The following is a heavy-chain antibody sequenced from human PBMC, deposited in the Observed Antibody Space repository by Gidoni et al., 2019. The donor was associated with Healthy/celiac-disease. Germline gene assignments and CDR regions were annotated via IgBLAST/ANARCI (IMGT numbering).Heavy chain of an antibody. D-gene: IGHD3-10*01. CDR2: IITSVST. J-gene: IGHJ2*01. Sequence: VQLQQWGAGLLKPSETLSFTCAVYGGPFSGYYWSWIRQPPEKGLEWIGEIITSVSTNYNPALKSRVSISVDTSKNQFSRKLSAVTAADTYVYYCARSRGNRCRHFDLWGRGTLVTVSS. CDR3: ARSRGNRCRHFDL. CDR1: GGPFSGYY. V-gene: IGHV4-34*12.